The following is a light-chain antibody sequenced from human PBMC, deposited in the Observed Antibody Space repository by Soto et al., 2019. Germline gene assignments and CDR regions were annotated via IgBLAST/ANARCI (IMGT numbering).Light chain of an antibody. V-gene: IGLV2-23*02. CDR1: SSNVGSYKL. CDR2: EVN. Sequence: QSVLTQPASVSGSPGQSITISGTGTSSNVGSYKLVSWYQQHPGKAPKLMIFEVNKRPSGVSNRFSGCKSGNTASLTISGLKVEDEADYYCCSSGGSPTYVFGTGTKLTVL. CDR3: CSSGGSPTYV. J-gene: IGLJ1*01.